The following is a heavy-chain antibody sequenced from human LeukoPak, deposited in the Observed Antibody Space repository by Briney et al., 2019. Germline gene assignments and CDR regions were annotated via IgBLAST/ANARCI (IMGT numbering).Heavy chain of an antibody. J-gene: IGHJ4*02. CDR1: GYTLTELP. D-gene: IGHD3-10*01. CDR2: FDPEDGET. CDR3: ARDHYYGSGSYPYYFDY. V-gene: IGHV1-24*01. Sequence: ASVKVSCKVSGYTLTELPMHWVRQAPGKGLEWMGGFDPEDGETIYAQKFQGRVTITADESTSTAYMELSSLRSEDTAVYYCARDHYYGSGSYPYYFDYWGQGTLVTVSS.